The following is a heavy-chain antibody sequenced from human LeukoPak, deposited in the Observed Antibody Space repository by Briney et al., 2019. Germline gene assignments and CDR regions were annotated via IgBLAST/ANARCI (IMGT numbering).Heavy chain of an antibody. J-gene: IGHJ4*02. CDR3: ARDHRTSTSFDY. CDR2: ISNDGTTT. V-gene: IGHV3-74*01. CDR1: GFTFSTYW. Sequence: GGSLRLSCAASGFTFSTYWMHWVRQAPGKGLVWVSQISNDGTTTRYADSVKGRFTISRDNAKNTLYLQMISLRAEDTAVYYCARDHRTSTSFDYWGQGTPVTVSS. D-gene: IGHD2-2*01.